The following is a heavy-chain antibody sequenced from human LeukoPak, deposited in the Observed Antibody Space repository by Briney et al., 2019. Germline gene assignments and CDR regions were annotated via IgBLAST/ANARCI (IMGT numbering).Heavy chain of an antibody. J-gene: IGHJ4*02. CDR1: GGSISSSSYY. D-gene: IGHD6-13*01. CDR2: IYYSGST. CDR3: ARAFGKAVTKYSSSWNPLALDY. Sequence: SETLSLTCTVSGGSISSSSYYWGWIRQPPGKGLEWIGSIYYSGSTYYNPSLKSRVTISVDTSKNQFSLKLSSVTAADTAVYYCARAFGKAVTKYSSSWNPLALDYWGQGTLVTVSS. V-gene: IGHV4-39*07.